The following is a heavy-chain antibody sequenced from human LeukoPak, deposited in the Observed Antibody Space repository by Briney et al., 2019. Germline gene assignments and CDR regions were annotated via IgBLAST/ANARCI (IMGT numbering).Heavy chain of an antibody. V-gene: IGHV2-5*02. Sequence: SGPTLVHPTPTLTLTCTFSCFSLGTSAVGVGWVRQPPVKALEWLALIYWDDEKRYSRSLKSRLTITKDTSKDQVVLTITTMDPVDTATYYCTHTLYGASRPNDYWGQGTLVTVSS. CDR2: IYWDDEK. CDR1: CFSLGTSAVG. J-gene: IGHJ4*02. CDR3: THTLYGASRPNDY. D-gene: IGHD2-2*01.